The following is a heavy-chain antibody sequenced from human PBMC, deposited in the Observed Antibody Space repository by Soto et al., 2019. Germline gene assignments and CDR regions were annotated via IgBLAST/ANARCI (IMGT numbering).Heavy chain of an antibody. CDR3: ASGYCSGGSCGSPVDP. J-gene: IGHJ5*02. Sequence: ASVKVSCKASGYTFTSYAMHWVRQAPGQRLEWMGWINAGNGNTKYSQKFQGRVTITRDTSASTAYMELSSLRSEDTALYYCASGYCSGGSCGSPVDPWGQGTLVTVSS. V-gene: IGHV1-3*01. D-gene: IGHD2-15*01. CDR2: INAGNGNT. CDR1: GYTFTSYA.